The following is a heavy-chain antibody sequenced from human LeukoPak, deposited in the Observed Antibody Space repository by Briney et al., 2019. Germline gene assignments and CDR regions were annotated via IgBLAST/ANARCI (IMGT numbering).Heavy chain of an antibody. D-gene: IGHD4-11*01. CDR1: GFTFSSYA. J-gene: IGHJ5*02. Sequence: GGSLRLSCAASGFTFSSYAMSWVRQPPGKGLEWVSGISGGGGSTYYADSVKGRFTISRDNSKNTLYLQMNSLRAEDTAVYYCAKDAFYSNYGIPRFDPWGQGTLVTVSS. V-gene: IGHV3-23*01. CDR2: ISGGGGST. CDR3: AKDAFYSNYGIPRFDP.